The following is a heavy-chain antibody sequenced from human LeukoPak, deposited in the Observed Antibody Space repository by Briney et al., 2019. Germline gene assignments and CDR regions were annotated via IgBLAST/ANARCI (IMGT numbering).Heavy chain of an antibody. CDR2: IYHSGST. D-gene: IGHD6-13*01. V-gene: IGHV4-30-2*01. CDR3: ARILSVAGTGTFDY. Sequence: SETLSLTCTVSGGSISSGGYYWSWIRQPPGKGLEWIGYIYHSGSTYYNPSLKSRVTISVDRSKNQFSLKLSSVTAADTAVYYCARILSVAGTGTFDYWGQGTLVTVSS. CDR1: GGSISSGGYY. J-gene: IGHJ4*02.